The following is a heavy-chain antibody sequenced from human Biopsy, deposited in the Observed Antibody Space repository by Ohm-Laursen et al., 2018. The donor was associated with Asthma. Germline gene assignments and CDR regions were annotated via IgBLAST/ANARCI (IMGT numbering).Heavy chain of an antibody. CDR3: ARGWNCGGDCYSLDY. Sequence: TLSLTCGVSGDSIDSGDYSWTWIRQSPGEGLEWIGYIYRNGDTYYNPTLKNRVTISIDRSKNQFSLRLRSVTAADTAVYYCARGWNCGGDCYSLDYWGQGTLVTVSS. CDR1: GDSIDSGDYS. CDR2: IYRNGDT. J-gene: IGHJ4*02. V-gene: IGHV4-30-2*06. D-gene: IGHD2-21*02.